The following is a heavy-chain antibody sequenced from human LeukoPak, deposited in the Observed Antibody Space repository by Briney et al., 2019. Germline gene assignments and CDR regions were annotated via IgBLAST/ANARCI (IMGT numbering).Heavy chain of an antibody. D-gene: IGHD5-18*01. J-gene: IGHJ4*02. CDR2: ITGTGGTT. V-gene: IGHV3-23*01. CDR3: AKDRRYGYNSADY. Sequence: GGSLRLSCTASRFTFSSFAMTWVRQAPGKGLEWVSTITGTGGTTYYADSVKGRFSTSRDNSKNTLYLQMNSLRAEDTAVYYCAKDRRYGYNSADYWGQGTLVTVSS. CDR1: RFTFSSFA.